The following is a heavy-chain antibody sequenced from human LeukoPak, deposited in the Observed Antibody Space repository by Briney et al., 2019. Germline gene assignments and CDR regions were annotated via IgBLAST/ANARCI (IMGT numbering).Heavy chain of an antibody. CDR3: ARGMCGGGSCYSSGWFDP. CDR1: GGSFSGYY. V-gene: IGHV4-34*01. J-gene: IGHJ5*02. Sequence: SETLSLTCAVYGGSFSGYYWSWIRQPPGKGLEWIGEINHSGSTNYNPSLKSRVTISVDTSKNQFSLKLSSVTAADTAVYYCARGMCGGGSCYSSGWFDPWGQGTLVTVSS. CDR2: INHSGST. D-gene: IGHD2-15*01.